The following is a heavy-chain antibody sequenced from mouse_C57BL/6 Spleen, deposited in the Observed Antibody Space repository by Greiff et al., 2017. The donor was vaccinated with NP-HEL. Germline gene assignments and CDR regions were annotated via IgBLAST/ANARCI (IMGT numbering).Heavy chain of an antibody. D-gene: IGHD2-4*01. CDR1: GYTFTSYW. CDR2: IDPSDSYT. J-gene: IGHJ4*01. Sequence: QVQLQQPGAELVMPGASVKLSCKASGYTFTSYWMHWVKRRPGQGLEWIGEIDPSDSYTNYNQKFKGKSTLTVDKSSSTAYMQLSSLTSEDSAVYYCARYGDYDGGDYWGQGTSVTVSS. V-gene: IGHV1-69*01. CDR3: ARYGDYDGGDY.